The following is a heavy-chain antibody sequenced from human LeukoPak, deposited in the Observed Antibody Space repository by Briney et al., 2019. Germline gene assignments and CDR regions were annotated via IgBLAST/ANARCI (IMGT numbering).Heavy chain of an antibody. CDR2: IIPIFGTA. D-gene: IGHD2-2*02. J-gene: IGHJ3*02. CDR3: ASRTELGYCSSTSCYMGYAAFDI. CDR1: GGTFSSYA. Sequence: SVKVSCKASGGTFSSYAISWVRQAPGQGLEWMGGIIPIFGTANYAQKFQGRVTITMDESTSTAYMELSSLRSEDTAVYYCASRTELGYCSSTSCYMGYAAFDIWGQGTMVTVSS. V-gene: IGHV1-69*05.